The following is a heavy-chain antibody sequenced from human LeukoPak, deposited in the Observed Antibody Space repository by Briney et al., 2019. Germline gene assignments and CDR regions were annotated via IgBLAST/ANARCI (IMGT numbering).Heavy chain of an antibody. D-gene: IGHD3-10*01. V-gene: IGHV4-59*01. CDR3: ARAVGFTMVRGVIWWFDP. J-gene: IGHJ5*02. Sequence: PSETLSHTCTVSGGSISSYYWSWIRQPPGKGLEWIGHIYYSGSTNYNPSLKSRVTISVDTSKHQFSLKLSSVTAADTAVYYCARAVGFTMVRGVIWWFDPWGQGTLVTVSS. CDR2: IYYSGST. CDR1: GGSISSYY.